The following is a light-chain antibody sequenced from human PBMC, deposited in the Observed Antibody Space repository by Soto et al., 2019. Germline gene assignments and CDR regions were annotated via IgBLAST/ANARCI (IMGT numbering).Light chain of an antibody. Sequence: DIQMTQSPSTLSASGGDRVTITCRARQSINTWLAWYQQNPGKAPKLLIYQASSLGSGVPSRFSGRGSGTEFTLTISSRQPDDFAIYYCQQYNSHSSYSFGQGTKLDIK. J-gene: IGKJ2*01. CDR2: QAS. CDR1: QSINTW. V-gene: IGKV1-5*03. CDR3: QQYNSHSSYS.